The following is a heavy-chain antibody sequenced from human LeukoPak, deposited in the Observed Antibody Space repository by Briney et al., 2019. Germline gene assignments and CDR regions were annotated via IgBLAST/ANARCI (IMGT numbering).Heavy chain of an antibody. CDR3: ARAVLGDSSGYYDY. Sequence: AGGSLRLSCAASGFTFSSYGMHWVRQAPGKGLEWVAVIWYDGSNKYYADSVKGRFTISRDNTKNTLYLQMNSLRAEDTAVYYRARAVLGDSSGYYDYWGQGTLVTVSS. CDR1: GFTFSSYG. D-gene: IGHD3-22*01. J-gene: IGHJ4*02. V-gene: IGHV3-33*01. CDR2: IWYDGSNK.